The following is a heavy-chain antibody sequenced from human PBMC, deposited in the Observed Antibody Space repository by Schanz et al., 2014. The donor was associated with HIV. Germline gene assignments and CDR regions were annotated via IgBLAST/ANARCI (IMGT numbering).Heavy chain of an antibody. CDR3: AKDRNHYDSRYRGKGNYYYYCGMDV. D-gene: IGHD3-22*01. V-gene: IGHV3-30*18. J-gene: IGHJ6*02. CDR1: GFTFDNYA. CDR2: ISYDGRNK. Sequence: VQLVESGGGLVQPGGSLRLSCSASGFTFDNYARNFFLQAPGKGLEWLAVISYDGRNKKFANSVKGRFTISRDNSKNTLYLQMKSLRPEDTAXYYCAKDRNHYDSRYRGKGNYYYYCGMDVWGQGTTVTVSS.